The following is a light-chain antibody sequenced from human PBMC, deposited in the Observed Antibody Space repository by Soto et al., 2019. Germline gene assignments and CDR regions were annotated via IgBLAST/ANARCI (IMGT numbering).Light chain of an antibody. CDR1: QSAGNY. CDR2: GAS. J-gene: IGKJ1*01. Sequence: EIVMTQSPATLSVSAGDTASLSCRASQSAGNYLAWYQQKPGQAPRLLIYGASNRATGIPDRFSGSGSGTDFTLTISRLEPEDFAVYYCQQYGSSGTFGQGTKVDIK. CDR3: QQYGSSGT. V-gene: IGKV3-20*01.